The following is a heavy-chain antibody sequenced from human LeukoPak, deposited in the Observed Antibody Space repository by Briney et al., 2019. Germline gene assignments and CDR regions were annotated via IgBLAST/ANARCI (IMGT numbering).Heavy chain of an antibody. CDR3: ARDSSLWSSISCYEN. CDR1: GFTFSDYY. J-gene: IGHJ4*02. CDR2: ISSSSSYI. D-gene: IGHD2-2*01. Sequence: PGGSLRLSCAASGFTFSDYYMSWIRQAPGKGLEWVSSISSSSSYIYYADSVKGRFTISRDNAKNSLYLQMNSLRAEDTAVYYCARDSSLWSSISCYENWGQGTLVTVSS. V-gene: IGHV3-11*06.